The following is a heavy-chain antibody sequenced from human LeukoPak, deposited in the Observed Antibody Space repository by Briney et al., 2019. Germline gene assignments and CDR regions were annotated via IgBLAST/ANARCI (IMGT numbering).Heavy chain of an antibody. CDR2: IYYSGNT. V-gene: IGHV4-4*02. J-gene: IGHJ4*02. Sequence: SETLSLTCAVSGGSISSSNWWSWVRQPPGKGLEWIGYIYYSGNTNYNPSLKSRVTFSVDTSKNQFSLKLSSVTAADTAVYYCARELYDNSGLDFDYWGQGTLVTVSS. CDR3: ARELYDNSGLDFDY. CDR1: GGSISSSNW. D-gene: IGHD3-22*01.